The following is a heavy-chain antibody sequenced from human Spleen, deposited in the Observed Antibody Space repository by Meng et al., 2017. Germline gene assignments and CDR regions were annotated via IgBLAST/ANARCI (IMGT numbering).Heavy chain of an antibody. CDR1: GFTFDDYA. V-gene: IGHV3-9*01. Sequence: GGSLRLSCAASGFTFDDYAMHWVRQAPGKGLEWVSGISWNSDRIGYADSVKGRFTISRDNAKNSLYLQMNSLTTEDTAVFYCARWSYYSDSSGPFDIWGQGTMVTVSS. CDR3: ARWSYYSDSSGPFDI. CDR2: ISWNSDRI. J-gene: IGHJ3*02. D-gene: IGHD3-22*01.